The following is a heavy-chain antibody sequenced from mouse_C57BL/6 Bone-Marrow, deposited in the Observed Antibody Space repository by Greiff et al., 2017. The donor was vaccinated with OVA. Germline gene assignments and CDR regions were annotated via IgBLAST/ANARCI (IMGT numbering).Heavy chain of an antibody. V-gene: IGHV1-80*01. CDR3: ARGIPFDQ. Sequence: QVQLQQSGAELVQPGASVKISCTASGFAFSGYWMNWVRQRPGKGLEWIGQIYPGDGDTNYIGNFKDKATLTADKSSSTAYMQLSSLTAEDSAVYFYARGIPFDQWGQGTSLTVSS. J-gene: IGHJ2*02. CDR2: IYPGDGDT. CDR1: GFAFSGYW.